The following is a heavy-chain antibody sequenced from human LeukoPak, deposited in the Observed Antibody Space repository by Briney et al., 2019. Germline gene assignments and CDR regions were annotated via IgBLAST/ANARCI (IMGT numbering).Heavy chain of an antibody. CDR3: ARESIVMVVTTSKNNWFDP. CDR1: GFTFSSYA. Sequence: GRSLRLSCAASGFTFSSYAMHWVRQAPGKGLEWVAVISYDGSNKYYADSVKGRFTISRDNFKNTLYLQMNSLRAEDTAVYYCARESIVMVVTTSKNNWFDPWGQGTLVTVSS. D-gene: IGHD2-15*01. CDR2: ISYDGSNK. J-gene: IGHJ5*02. V-gene: IGHV3-30*14.